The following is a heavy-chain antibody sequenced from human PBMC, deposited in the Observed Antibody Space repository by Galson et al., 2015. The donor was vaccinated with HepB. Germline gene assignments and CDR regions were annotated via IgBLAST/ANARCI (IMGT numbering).Heavy chain of an antibody. CDR1: GFTFSDYY. Sequence: SLRLSCAASGFTFSDYYINWARQAPGKGLEWVSSISGSSTSVFYADSMKGRFTISRDNAKNSLYLQLNGLRVEDTAVYYCARAFEGILDYWGQGTLVAVSS. J-gene: IGHJ4*02. CDR3: ARAFEGILDY. V-gene: IGHV3-21*01. CDR2: ISGSSTSV.